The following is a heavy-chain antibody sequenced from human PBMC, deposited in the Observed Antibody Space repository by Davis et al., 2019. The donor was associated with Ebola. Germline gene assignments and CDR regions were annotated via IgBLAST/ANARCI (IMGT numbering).Heavy chain of an antibody. D-gene: IGHD5-18*01. CDR1: GYSISSGYY. J-gene: IGHJ4*02. V-gene: IGHV4-38-2*02. CDR2: IYHSGST. CDR3: TRRADTAMEY. Sequence: MPSETLSPTCTVSGYSISSGYYWGWIRQPPGKGLEWIGSIYHSGSTYYNPSLKSRVTISVDTSKNQFSLKLSSVTAADTAVYYCTRRADTAMEYLGQGTLVTVSS.